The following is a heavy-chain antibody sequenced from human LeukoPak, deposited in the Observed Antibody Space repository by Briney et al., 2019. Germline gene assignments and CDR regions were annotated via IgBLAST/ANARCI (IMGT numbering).Heavy chain of an antibody. J-gene: IGHJ4*02. CDR3: ARRRGYSYGTRSSLDY. D-gene: IGHD5-18*01. CDR2: INHSGST. Sequence: SETLSLTCAVYGGSFSGYYWSWIRQPPGKGLEWIGEINHSGSTNYNPSLKSRVTISVDTSKNQFSLKLSSVTAADTAVYYCARRRGYSYGTRSSLDYWGQGTLVTVSS. CDR1: GGSFSGYY. V-gene: IGHV4-34*01.